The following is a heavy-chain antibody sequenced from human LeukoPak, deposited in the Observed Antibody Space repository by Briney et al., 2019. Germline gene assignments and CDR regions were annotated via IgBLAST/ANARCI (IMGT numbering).Heavy chain of an antibody. J-gene: IGHJ6*03. D-gene: IGHD3-10*01. V-gene: IGHV4-39*01. CDR1: GGSISSSSYY. Sequence: MPSETLSLTCTVSGGSISSSSYYWGWIRQPPGKGLEWIGYIYYSGNTDYNPSLKSRVTISVDTSNNQFSLKLSSVTAADTALYFCARQLYVSGSYYAPMDVWGKGTTVTISS. CDR2: IYYSGNT. CDR3: ARQLYVSGSYYAPMDV.